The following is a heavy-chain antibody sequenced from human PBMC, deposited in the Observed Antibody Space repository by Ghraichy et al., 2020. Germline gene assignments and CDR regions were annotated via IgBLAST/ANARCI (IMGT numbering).Heavy chain of an antibody. CDR2: ISSSGSTI. V-gene: IGHV3-11*01. J-gene: IGHJ6*03. D-gene: IGHD5-12*01. Sequence: GGSLRLSCAASGFTFSDYYMSWIRQAPGKGLEWVSYISSSGSTIYYADSVKGRFTISRDNAKNSLYLQMNSLRAEDTAVYYCAREREEIFSGLYYYYYYYMDVWGKGTTVTVSS. CDR1: GFTFSDYY. CDR3: AREREEIFSGLYYYYYYYMDV.